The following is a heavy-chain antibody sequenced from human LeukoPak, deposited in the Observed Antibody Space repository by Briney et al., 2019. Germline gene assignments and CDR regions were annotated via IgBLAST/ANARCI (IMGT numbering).Heavy chain of an antibody. CDR2: ISGSGGST. Sequence: GGSLRLSCAASGFTFSSYAMSWVRQAPGKGLEWVSAISGSGGSTYYADSVKGRFTISRDNAKNSLYLQMNSLRAEDTAVYYCAREPSAGTFDYWGQGTLVTVSS. V-gene: IGHV3-23*01. J-gene: IGHJ4*02. CDR1: GFTFSSYA. D-gene: IGHD6-13*01. CDR3: AREPSAGTFDY.